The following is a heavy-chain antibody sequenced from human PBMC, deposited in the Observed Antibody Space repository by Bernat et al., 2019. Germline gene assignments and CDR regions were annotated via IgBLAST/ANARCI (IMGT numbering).Heavy chain of an antibody. D-gene: IGHD6-13*01. V-gene: IGHV3-48*03. CDR2: ISSTANTI. J-gene: IGHJ4*02. CDR1: GFSFSDYE. Sequence: EVQLLESGGGLVQPGGSLRLSCAASGFSFSDYEMNWVRQAPGKGLEWVSYISSTANTIYYADSVKGRVTISRDNTKKSLYLQMNNLRAEDTADYYCAGGPTWYSRTSNFDYWGQGTLVTVSS. CDR3: AGGPTWYSRTSNFDY.